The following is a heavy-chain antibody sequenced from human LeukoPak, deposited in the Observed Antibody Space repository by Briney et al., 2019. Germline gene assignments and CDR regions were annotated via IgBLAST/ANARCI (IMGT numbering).Heavy chain of an antibody. CDR1: GYSFTSYW. D-gene: IGHD3-10*01. J-gene: IGHJ4*02. V-gene: IGHV5-51*01. Sequence: GESLKISCKGSGYSFTSYWIGWVRQLPGKGLEWMGIIYPGDSDARYSPSFQGQVTISADKSISTAYLQWSSLKASDTAMCYCARTNYYGSGSYYADYWGQGTLVTVSS. CDR2: IYPGDSDA. CDR3: ARTNYYGSGSYYADY.